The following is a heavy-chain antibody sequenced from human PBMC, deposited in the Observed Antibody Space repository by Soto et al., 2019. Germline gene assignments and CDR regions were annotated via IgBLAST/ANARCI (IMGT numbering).Heavy chain of an antibody. D-gene: IGHD3-9*01. Sequence: ASVKVSCKASGYTFTSYGISWVRQAPGQGLEWMGWISAYNGNTNYAQKLQGRVNMTTDTSTSTAYMELRSLRSDDTAVYYCARNPYDILTGYYGMDVWGQGTTVTVSS. CDR1: GYTFTSYG. J-gene: IGHJ6*02. CDR3: ARNPYDILTGYYGMDV. CDR2: ISAYNGNT. V-gene: IGHV1-18*04.